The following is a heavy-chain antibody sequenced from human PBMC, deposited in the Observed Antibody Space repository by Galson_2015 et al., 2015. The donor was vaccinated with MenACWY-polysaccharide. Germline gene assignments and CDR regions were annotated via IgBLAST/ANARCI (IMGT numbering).Heavy chain of an antibody. CDR1: GFTFSSYL. J-gene: IGHJ4*01. D-gene: IGHD3-10*01. CDR3: ARGSMVRGGYFDP. CDR2: IGTSSSTI. Sequence: SLRLSCAASGFTFSSYLMTWVRQAPGKGLEWVSYIGTSSSTISYADSVKGRFTISRDNAENSLYLQMNSLRVEDTAVYYCARGSMVRGGYFDPWGHGTLVTVSS. V-gene: IGHV3-48*01.